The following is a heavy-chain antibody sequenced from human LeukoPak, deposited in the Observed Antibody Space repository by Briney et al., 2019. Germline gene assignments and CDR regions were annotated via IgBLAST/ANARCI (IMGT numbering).Heavy chain of an antibody. V-gene: IGHV3-30*02. CDR1: GFTFSSYD. J-gene: IGHJ4*02. D-gene: IGHD3-10*01. CDR3: AKSHSGYGSGIPKYYFDY. Sequence: GGSLRLSCTAPGFTFSSYDMHWLRQAPGKGLEWVAFIRYDGSNKYYADSVKGRFTISRDNSKNTLYLQMSSLRAEDTAVYYCAKSHSGYGSGIPKYYFDYWGQGTLVTVSS. CDR2: IRYDGSNK.